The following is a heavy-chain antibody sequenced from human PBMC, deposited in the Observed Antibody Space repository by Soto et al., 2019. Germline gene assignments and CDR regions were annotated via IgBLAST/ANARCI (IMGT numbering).Heavy chain of an antibody. D-gene: IGHD2-15*01. CDR3: ATSLGYCSGGSCSSDASHFDY. CDR2: ISAYNGNT. J-gene: IGHJ4*02. Sequence: GASVKVSCKASGYTFTSYGISWVRQAPGQGLEWMGWISAYNGNTNYAQKLQGRVTMTEDTSTDTAYMELSSLRSEDTAVYYCATSLGYCSGGSCSSDASHFDYWGQGTLVTVSS. CDR1: GYTFTSYG. V-gene: IGHV1-18*01.